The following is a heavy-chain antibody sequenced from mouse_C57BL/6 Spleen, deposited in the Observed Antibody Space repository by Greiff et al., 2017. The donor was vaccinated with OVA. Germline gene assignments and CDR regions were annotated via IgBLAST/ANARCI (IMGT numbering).Heavy chain of an antibody. Sequence: EVKVEESGPGLVKPSQSLSLTCSVTGYSITSGYYWNWIRQFPGNKLEWMGYISYDGSNNYNPSLKNRISITRDTSKNQFFLKLNSVTTEDTATYYCARDIDGYPAWFAYWGQGTLVTVSA. CDR1: GYSITSGYY. J-gene: IGHJ3*01. CDR2: ISYDGSN. V-gene: IGHV3-6*01. D-gene: IGHD2-3*01. CDR3: ARDIDGYPAWFAY.